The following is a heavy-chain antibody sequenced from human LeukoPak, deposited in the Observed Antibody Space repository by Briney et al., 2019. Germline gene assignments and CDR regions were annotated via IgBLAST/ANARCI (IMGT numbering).Heavy chain of an antibody. V-gene: IGHV3-74*01. CDR3: ATGRSYGYDY. D-gene: IGHD5-18*01. CDR1: GLTFTDFW. Sequence: GGSLRLSCAASGLTFTDFWMHWVRQAPGKGLEWVSLIKNVGSVTRYADSVKGRFTISRDDAKKTLDLQMNNLKVDDTAVYYCATGRSYGYDYWGQGTLVTVSS. CDR2: IKNVGSVT. J-gene: IGHJ4*02.